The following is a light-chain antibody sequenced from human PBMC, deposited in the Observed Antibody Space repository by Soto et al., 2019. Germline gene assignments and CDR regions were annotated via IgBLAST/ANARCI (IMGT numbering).Light chain of an antibody. CDR1: QSVRSSY. Sequence: EIVLTQSPGTLSLSPGERATLSCRASQSVRSSYLAWYQQKPGQAPRLLIYGASSRATGIPDSFSGSGSGTDFTLTISRLEPEDFAVYYCQQYGSSPYSFGQGIKLEIK. V-gene: IGKV3-20*01. CDR2: GAS. J-gene: IGKJ2*03. CDR3: QQYGSSPYS.